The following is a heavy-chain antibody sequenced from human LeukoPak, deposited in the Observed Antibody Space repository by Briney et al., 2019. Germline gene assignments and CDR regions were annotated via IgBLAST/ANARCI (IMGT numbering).Heavy chain of an antibody. CDR1: GFTFSSYE. CDR2: ISASAVSA. J-gene: IGHJ4*02. Sequence: PGGSLRLSCAASGFTFSSYEMNWVRQDPGKGLEWVSSISASAVSAYYADSVKGRFTISRDNSNNTLYLQMNSLRAEDTAIYYCAKDPYAYFHDSSGYAFDYWGQGTLVTVSS. V-gene: IGHV3-23*01. D-gene: IGHD3-22*01. CDR3: AKDPYAYFHDSSGYAFDY.